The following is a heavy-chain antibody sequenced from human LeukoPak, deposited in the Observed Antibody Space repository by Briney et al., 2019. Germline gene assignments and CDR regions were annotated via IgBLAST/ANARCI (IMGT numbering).Heavy chain of an antibody. CDR1: GFTFSSYA. J-gene: IGHJ3*02. Sequence: GGSLRLSCAASGFTFSSYAMNWVRQAPGKGLEWVSSISSSSSYIYYADSVKGRFTISRDNAKNSLYLQMNSLRAEDTAVYYCARDTYYDFWSGYYTSHDAFDIWGQGTMVTVSS. D-gene: IGHD3-3*01. V-gene: IGHV3-21*01. CDR2: ISSSSSYI. CDR3: ARDTYYDFWSGYYTSHDAFDI.